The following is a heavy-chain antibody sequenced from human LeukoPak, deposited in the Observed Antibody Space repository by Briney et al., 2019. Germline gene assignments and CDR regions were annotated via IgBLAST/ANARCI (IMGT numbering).Heavy chain of an antibody. CDR3: ARVGKGAAAAPRAFDI. Sequence: SETLSLTCTVSGGSISSSSYYWGWIRQPPGKGLEWIGSIYYSGSTYYNPSLKSRVTISVDRSKNQFSLKLSSVTAADTAVYYCARVGKGAAAAPRAFDIWGQGTMVTVSS. CDR1: GGSISSSSYY. V-gene: IGHV4-39*07. CDR2: IYYSGST. D-gene: IGHD6-13*01. J-gene: IGHJ3*02.